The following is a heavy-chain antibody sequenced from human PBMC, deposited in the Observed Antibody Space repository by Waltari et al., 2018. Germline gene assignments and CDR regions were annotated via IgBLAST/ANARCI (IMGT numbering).Heavy chain of an antibody. J-gene: IGHJ3*02. CDR1: DYSISSGYY. CDR3: ARHGDTAMVTGAFDI. V-gene: IGHV4-38-2*01. D-gene: IGHD5-18*01. CDR2: IYHSGST. Sequence: QVQLQESGPGLVKPSETLSLTCAVTDYSISSGYYWGWIRQPPGKGLEWIGSIYHSGSTYYNPSLKSRVTISVDTSKNQFSLKLSSVTAADTAVYYCARHGDTAMVTGAFDIWGQGTMVTVSS.